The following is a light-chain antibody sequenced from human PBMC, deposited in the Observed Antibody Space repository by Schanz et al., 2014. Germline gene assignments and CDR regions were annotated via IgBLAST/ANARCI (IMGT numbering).Light chain of an antibody. CDR2: GAS. CDR3: QQYNNWPALT. J-gene: IGKJ4*01. CDR1: QSVSSN. Sequence: EIVMTQSPATLSVSPGERATLSCRANQSVSSNLAWYQQKPGQAPRLLIYGASTRATGIPARFSGSGSGTEFTLTISSLQAEDVAVYYCQQYNNWPALTFGGGTKVEIK. V-gene: IGKV3-15*01.